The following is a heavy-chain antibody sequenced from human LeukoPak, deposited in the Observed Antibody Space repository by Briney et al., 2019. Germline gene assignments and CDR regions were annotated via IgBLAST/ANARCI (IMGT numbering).Heavy chain of an antibody. CDR3: ARTNDFDY. Sequence: GSLRLSCVASGFSFSDYYMSWIRQAPGKGLEWVSYIGSTIYYADSVKGRFTISRDNSKNTLYLQMISLRTEDTALYYCARTNDFDYWGQGTLVTVSS. J-gene: IGHJ4*02. CDR1: GFSFSDYY. CDR2: IGSTI. V-gene: IGHV3-11*04. D-gene: IGHD2-8*01.